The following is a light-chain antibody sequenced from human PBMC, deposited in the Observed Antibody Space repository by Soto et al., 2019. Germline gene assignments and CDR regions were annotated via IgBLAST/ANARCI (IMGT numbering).Light chain of an antibody. J-gene: IGLJ1*01. CDR2: EVN. V-gene: IGLV2-14*01. Sequence: QSALTQPASVSGSPRQSITISCTGASSDVGGYTYVSWYQQHPGKAPKLMIYEVNNRPSGVSNRFSGSKSGNTASLTISGLQADDEADYYCSSYTSSSTLYVFGTGTKVTVL. CDR1: SSDVGGYTY. CDR3: SSYTSSSTLYV.